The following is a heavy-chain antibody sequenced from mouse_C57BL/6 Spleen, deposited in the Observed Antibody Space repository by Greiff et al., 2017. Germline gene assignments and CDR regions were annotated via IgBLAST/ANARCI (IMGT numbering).Heavy chain of an antibody. D-gene: IGHD1-1*01. CDR3: ARGVVPHWYFDV. CDR1: GYAFSSYW. J-gene: IGHJ1*03. Sequence: QVQLKESGAELVKPGASVKISCKASGYAFSSYWMNWVKQRPGKGLEWIGQIYPGDGDTNYNGKFKGKATLTADKSSSTAYMQLSSLTSEDSAVYFCARGVVPHWYFDVWGTGTTVTVSS. V-gene: IGHV1-80*01. CDR2: IYPGDGDT.